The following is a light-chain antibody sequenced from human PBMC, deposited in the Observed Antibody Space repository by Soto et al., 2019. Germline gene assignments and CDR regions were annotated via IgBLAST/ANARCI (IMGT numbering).Light chain of an antibody. CDR1: QGMSTY. V-gene: IGKV1-9*01. CDR3: QQLNGYQLA. CDR2: SAS. J-gene: IGKJ4*01. Sequence: DIQLNQSTSFLAASVGDTVTITCRASQGMSTYLAWYQQKPGTVPKLLIRSASTLQSGVPPRFSGGGSGTEFTLTISTLQPDDSGSYYCQQLNGYQLAFGGGTNVEIK.